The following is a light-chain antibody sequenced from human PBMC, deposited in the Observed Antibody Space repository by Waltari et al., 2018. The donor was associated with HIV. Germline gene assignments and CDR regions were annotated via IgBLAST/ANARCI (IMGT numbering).Light chain of an antibody. Sequence: EIVMTQSPVTLSVSPGERANLSCRASQSVSSNLAWYQQKPGQAPRLLIYGASTRATGIPARFSGSGSGTEFTLTISSLQSEDFAVYYCQQYNNWPRTFGQGTKLEIK. CDR3: QQYNNWPRT. V-gene: IGKV3-15*01. CDR1: QSVSSN. CDR2: GAS. J-gene: IGKJ2*01.